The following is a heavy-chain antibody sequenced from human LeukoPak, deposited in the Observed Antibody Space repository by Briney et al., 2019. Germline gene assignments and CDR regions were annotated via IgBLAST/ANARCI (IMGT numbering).Heavy chain of an antibody. Sequence: GESLKISCKASGYSFTNYWIGWVRQMPGKGLEWMGITYPGDCDTKYSPSFQGQVNISADKSINTACLQWSSLRASDTAMYYCARQGTIVAGTLGTTFDYWGQGTLLTVSS. CDR2: TYPGDCDT. CDR3: ARQGTIVAGTLGTTFDY. V-gene: IGHV5-51*01. J-gene: IGHJ4*02. CDR1: GYSFTNYW. D-gene: IGHD5-12*01.